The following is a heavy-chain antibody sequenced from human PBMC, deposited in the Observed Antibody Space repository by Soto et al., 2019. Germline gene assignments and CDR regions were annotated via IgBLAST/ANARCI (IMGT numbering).Heavy chain of an antibody. J-gene: IGHJ6*02. V-gene: IGHV1-58*01. Sequence: QMQLVQSGPEVKKPGTSVKVSCKASGFTFTSSAVQWVRQARGQRLEWLGWIVVGSGNTNYAQKFQERVTITRDMSTSTAYMELSSLRSEDTAVYYCAVGMGVAVLTDYYYYGMDVWGQGTTVTVSS. CDR3: AVGMGVAVLTDYYYYGMDV. CDR2: IVVGSGNT. D-gene: IGHD6-19*01. CDR1: GFTFTSSA.